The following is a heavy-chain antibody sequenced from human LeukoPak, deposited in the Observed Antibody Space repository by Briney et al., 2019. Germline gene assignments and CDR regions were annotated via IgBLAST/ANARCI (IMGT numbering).Heavy chain of an antibody. D-gene: IGHD1-26*01. CDR3: ARDRTLGEPGFDY. Sequence: SVKVSCKASGGTLSSYAISWVRQAPGQGLEWMGGIIPIFGTANYAQKFQGRVTITADESTSTAYMELSSLRSEDTAVYYCARDRTLGEPGFDYWGQGTLVTVSS. J-gene: IGHJ4*02. V-gene: IGHV1-69*13. CDR1: GGTLSSYA. CDR2: IIPIFGTA.